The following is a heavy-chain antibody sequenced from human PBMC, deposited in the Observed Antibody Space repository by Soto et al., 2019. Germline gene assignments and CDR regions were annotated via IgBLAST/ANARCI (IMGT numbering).Heavy chain of an antibody. CDR3: ARTKISDRPQFNFDY. D-gene: IGHD6-6*01. CDR2: IYYSGST. J-gene: IGHJ4*02. Sequence: SGTLSLTCTVSGDSLSSYYWSWIRQPPGKGLEWIGYIYYSGSTNYNPSLKSRVTISVDTSKNQFSLKLRSETAADTAVYFCARTKISDRPQFNFDYWGQGTLVTVSS. CDR1: GDSLSSYY. V-gene: IGHV4-59*01.